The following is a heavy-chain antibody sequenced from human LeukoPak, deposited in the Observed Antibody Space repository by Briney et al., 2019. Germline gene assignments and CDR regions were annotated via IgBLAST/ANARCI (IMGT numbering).Heavy chain of an antibody. D-gene: IGHD6-6*01. V-gene: IGHV4-38-2*02. Sequence: SETPSLTCTVSGYSISSGYYWGWIRQPPGKGLERIGSIYHSGSTYYNPSLKSRVTISVDTSKNQFSLKLSSVTAADTAVYYCARDLSAYSSSFRFDYWGQGTLVTVSS. J-gene: IGHJ4*02. CDR3: ARDLSAYSSSFRFDY. CDR2: IYHSGST. CDR1: GYSISSGYY.